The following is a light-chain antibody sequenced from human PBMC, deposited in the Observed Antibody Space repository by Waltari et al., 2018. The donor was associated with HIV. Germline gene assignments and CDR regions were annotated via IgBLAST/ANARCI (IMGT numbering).Light chain of an antibody. CDR1: SSNIGTNY. Sequence: QSVLTQPPSASGTPGQSVTISCSGTSSNIGTNYVYWYQQFPGTAPKLLIYRNNKRPAGVPELFAGSESSTSASLASSGRRSDDDADYYCAAWDDTLTVVFGGGTKLTVL. CDR2: RNN. CDR3: AAWDDTLTVV. J-gene: IGLJ2*01. V-gene: IGLV1-47*01.